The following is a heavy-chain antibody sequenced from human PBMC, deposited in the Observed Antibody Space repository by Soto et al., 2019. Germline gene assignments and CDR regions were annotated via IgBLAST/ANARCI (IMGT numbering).Heavy chain of an antibody. D-gene: IGHD3-9*01. CDR2: INPSGGST. CDR1: GYMFRSYG. J-gene: IGHJ6*03. Sequence: ASAKVSCKASGYMFRSYGISWVRQAPGQGLEWMGIINPSGGSTSYAQKFQGRVTMTRDTSTSTVYMELSSLRSEDTAVYYCARVAGDYYDILTGYLPRDYYYYYMDVWGKGTTVTVSS. CDR3: ARVAGDYYDILTGYLPRDYYYYYMDV. V-gene: IGHV1-46*03.